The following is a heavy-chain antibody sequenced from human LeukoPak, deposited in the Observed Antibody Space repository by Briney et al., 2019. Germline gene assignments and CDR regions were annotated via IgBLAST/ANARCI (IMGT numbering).Heavy chain of an antibody. Sequence: SETLSLTCTVSGGSIRSSYYYWGWIRQPPGKGLEWIGSIYDSGSTYYNPSLKSRVTISVDTSKNQFSLKLNSVTAADTAVYYCARGELLNYRIIYGMDVWGQGTTVTVSS. V-gene: IGHV4-39*01. J-gene: IGHJ6*02. CDR3: ARGELLNYRIIYGMDV. CDR1: GGSIRSSYYY. CDR2: IYDSGST. D-gene: IGHD1-26*01.